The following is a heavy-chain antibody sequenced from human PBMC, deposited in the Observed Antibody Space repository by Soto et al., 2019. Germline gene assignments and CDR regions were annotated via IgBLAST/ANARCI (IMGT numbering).Heavy chain of an antibody. CDR2: IYSGGST. CDR3: AREGAGTDY. J-gene: IGHJ4*02. Sequence: EVQLVESGGGLVQPGGSLRLSCAASGFTVSSNYMSWVRQAPGTGLEWVSVIYSGGSTYYADSVTGLFTISRHNSKNTLYLQTNRLRAEDTAVYYCAREGAGTDYWGQGTLVNVSS. V-gene: IGHV3-53*04. D-gene: IGHD6-13*01. CDR1: GFTVSSNY.